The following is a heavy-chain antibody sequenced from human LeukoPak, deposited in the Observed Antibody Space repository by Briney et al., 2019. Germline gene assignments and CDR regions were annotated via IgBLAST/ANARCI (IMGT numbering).Heavy chain of an antibody. CDR3: VRDELDTVLVTRGFDP. CDR1: GGTFSSYA. V-gene: IGHV1-69*04. J-gene: IGHJ5*02. Sequence: ASVKVSCKASGGTFSSYAISWVRQAPGQGLEWMGRIIPALNIPTYAQKFQGRVTITADESTTTAYMELSSLISEDTAVYYCVRDELDTVLVTRGFDPWGQGTLVTVSS. CDR2: IIPALNIP. D-gene: IGHD5-18*01.